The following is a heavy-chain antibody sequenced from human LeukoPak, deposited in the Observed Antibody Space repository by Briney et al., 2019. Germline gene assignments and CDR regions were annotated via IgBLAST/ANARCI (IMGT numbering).Heavy chain of an antibody. D-gene: IGHD1-26*01. CDR3: ARDQWELLSGGTKWDFDY. CDR1: GYTFTGYY. CDR2: INPNSGGT. V-gene: IGHV1-2*02. J-gene: IGHJ4*02. Sequence: GASVKVSCKASGYTFTGYYMHWVRQAPGQGLEWMGWINPNSGGTNYAQKFQGRVTMTRDTSISTAYMELSRLRSDDTAVYYCARDQWELLSGGTKWDFDYWGQGTLVTVSS.